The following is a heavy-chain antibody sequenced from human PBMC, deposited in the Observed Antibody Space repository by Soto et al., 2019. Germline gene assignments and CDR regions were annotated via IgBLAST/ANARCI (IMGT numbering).Heavy chain of an antibody. CDR3: ARDLTFLEWMFDY. Sequence: GGSLRLSCAASGFTFSSYWMSWVRQAPGKGLEWVANIKQDGSEKYYVDSVKGRFTISRDNAKNSLYLQMNSLRAEDTAVYYCARDLTFLEWMFDYWGQGPLVTVSS. CDR2: IKQDGSEK. D-gene: IGHD3-3*02. V-gene: IGHV3-7*01. J-gene: IGHJ4*02. CDR1: GFTFSSYW.